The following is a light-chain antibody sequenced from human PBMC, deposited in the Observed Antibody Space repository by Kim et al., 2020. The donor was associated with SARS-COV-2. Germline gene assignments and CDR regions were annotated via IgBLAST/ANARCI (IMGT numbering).Light chain of an antibody. CDR3: QAWDSSTVV. CDR2: QDS. J-gene: IGLJ2*01. V-gene: IGLV3-1*01. CDR1: KLGDKY. Sequence: SVSPGQTANITCSGNKLGDKYACWYQQKPGQSPVLVIYQDSKRPSGIPERFSGSNSGSTATLAISGTQAMDEADYYCQAWDSSTVVFGGGTQLTVL.